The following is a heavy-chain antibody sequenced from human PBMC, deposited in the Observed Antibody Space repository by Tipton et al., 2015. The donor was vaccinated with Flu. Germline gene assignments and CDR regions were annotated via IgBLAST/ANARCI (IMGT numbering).Heavy chain of an antibody. V-gene: IGHV4-39*07. Sequence: TLSLTCTVSGGSISSSSYYWGWIRQPPGKGLEWIGSIYHSGSTYYNPSLKSRVTISVDTAKNQFSLELSSVTAADSAVYHCARVETVQLYSFDYWGQGTVVTVSS. J-gene: IGHJ4*02. CDR3: ARVETVQLYSFDY. CDR1: GGSISSSSYY. D-gene: IGHD5-18*01. CDR2: IYHSGST.